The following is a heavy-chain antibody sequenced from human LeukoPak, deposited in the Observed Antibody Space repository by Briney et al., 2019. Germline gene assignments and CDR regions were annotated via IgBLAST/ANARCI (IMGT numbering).Heavy chain of an antibody. CDR2: IRSDGTST. V-gene: IGHV3-74*01. D-gene: IGHD2-21*01. J-gene: IGHJ3*01. Sequence: GGSLRLSCAASGFSVSSYWMHWVRQAPGKGLVWVSRIRSDGTSTGYADSVKGRFIISRDNAKNTLYLQMNSLRAEDTAVYYCSTSISSTEAFDLWGQGTMVTVYS. CDR1: GFSVSSYW. CDR3: STSISSTEAFDL.